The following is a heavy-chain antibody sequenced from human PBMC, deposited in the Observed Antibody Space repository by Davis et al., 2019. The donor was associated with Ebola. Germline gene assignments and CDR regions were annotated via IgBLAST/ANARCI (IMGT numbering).Heavy chain of an antibody. CDR3: ARGPDIVVVVAATNFDY. CDR2: INHSGST. Sequence: SETLSLTCAVYGGSFSGYYWSWIRQPPGKGLEWIGEINHSGSTNYNPSLKSRVTISVDTSKNQFSLKLSSVTAADTAVYYCARGPDIVVVVAATNFDYWGQGTLVTVSS. CDR1: GGSFSGYY. D-gene: IGHD2-15*01. J-gene: IGHJ4*02. V-gene: IGHV4-34*01.